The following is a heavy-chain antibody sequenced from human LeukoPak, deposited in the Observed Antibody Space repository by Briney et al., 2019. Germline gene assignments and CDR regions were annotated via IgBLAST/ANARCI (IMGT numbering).Heavy chain of an antibody. CDR3: ARGGYCSSTSCYSDY. J-gene: IGHJ4*02. D-gene: IGHD2-2*01. Sequence: GESLKISCKGSGYSFTSCWIGWVRQMPGKGLEWMGIIYPGDSDTRYSPSFQGQVTISADKSISTAYLQWSSLKASDTAMYYCARGGYCSSTSCYSDYWGQGTLVTVSS. CDR1: GYSFTSCW. V-gene: IGHV5-51*01. CDR2: IYPGDSDT.